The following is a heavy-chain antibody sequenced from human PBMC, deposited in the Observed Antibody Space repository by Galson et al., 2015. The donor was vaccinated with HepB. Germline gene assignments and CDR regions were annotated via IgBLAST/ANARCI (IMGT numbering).Heavy chain of an antibody. J-gene: IGHJ6*02. CDR2: IFIGGDT. V-gene: IGHV3-66*02. CDR3: AGDPAVTSYYAMDV. Sequence: SLRLSCAASGFTVSSNYMSWVRQAPGKGLEWVSFIFIGGDTYYADSVKGRFTISTDHSKNTVYLQMNSLRAEDTAVYYCAGDPAVTSYYAMDVWGQGTTVTVSS. CDR1: GFTVSSNY. D-gene: IGHD4-17*01.